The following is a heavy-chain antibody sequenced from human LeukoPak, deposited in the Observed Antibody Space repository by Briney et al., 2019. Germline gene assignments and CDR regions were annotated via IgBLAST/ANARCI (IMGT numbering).Heavy chain of an antibody. CDR1: GGSLRRYY. V-gene: IGHV4-59*08. D-gene: IGHD2-21*02. CDR3: ATLQVHCGGDCYTRWFDP. CDR2: IYYSGST. J-gene: IGHJ5*02. Sequence: SETLSLTCTVSGGSLRRYYWSCGWQPPGEGLEWIGYIYYSGSTNYHPSLTTRVTISVDPSNNHFSLKLRSVTAADTAVYYCATLQVHCGGDCYTRWFDPWGQGTLVTVSS.